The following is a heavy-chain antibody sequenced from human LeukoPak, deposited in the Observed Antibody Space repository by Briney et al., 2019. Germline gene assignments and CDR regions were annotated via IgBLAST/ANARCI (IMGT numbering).Heavy chain of an antibody. CDR1: GGSISSYY. Sequence: PSETLSLTCTVSGGSISSYYWSWIRQPPGKGLEWIGYIYYSGSTNYNPSLKSRVTISVDTSKNQFSLKLSSVTAADTAVYYCAREIDSSGYSWDYWGQGTLVTVSS. V-gene: IGHV4-59*01. CDR3: AREIDSSGYSWDY. CDR2: IYYSGST. J-gene: IGHJ4*02. D-gene: IGHD3-22*01.